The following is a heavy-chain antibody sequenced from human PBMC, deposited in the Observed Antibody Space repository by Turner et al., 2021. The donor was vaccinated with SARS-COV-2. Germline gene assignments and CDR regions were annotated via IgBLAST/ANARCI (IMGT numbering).Heavy chain of an antibody. CDR3: AKDIGRPSYLDEAYGMDV. D-gene: IGHD3-10*01. CDR1: GFTFDDSA. CDR2: SSWNSGTV. V-gene: IGHV3-9*01. J-gene: IGHJ6*02. Sequence: EVQLVESARGLVQLGRSLTPCCAASGFTFDDSAMDWVGQAPGKGLEWVSGSSWNSGTVGYADSVKGRVTISRDNAKNSLYLQMNSLRAEDTALYYCAKDIGRPSYLDEAYGMDVWGQGTTVTVSS.